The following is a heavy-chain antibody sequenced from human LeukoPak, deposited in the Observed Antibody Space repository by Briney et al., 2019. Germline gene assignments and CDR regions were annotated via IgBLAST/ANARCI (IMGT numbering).Heavy chain of an antibody. CDR2: ISGGGESI. V-gene: IGHV3-23*01. CDR1: GFTFTNYA. Sequence: GGSLRLSCAASGFTFTNYAMSWGRQAPGKGLEWVSAISGGGESIYYTDSVKGRFTISRDTSKNTVFLQMTSLKAEDTAVYYCAKGSFALVRGVPSEYFQHWGQGTLVTVS. J-gene: IGHJ1*01. D-gene: IGHD3-10*01. CDR3: AKGSFALVRGVPSEYFQH.